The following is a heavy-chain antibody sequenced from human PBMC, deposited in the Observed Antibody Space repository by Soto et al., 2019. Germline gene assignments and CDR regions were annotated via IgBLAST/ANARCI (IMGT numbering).Heavy chain of an antibody. CDR2: FDPEDGET. J-gene: IGHJ5*02. V-gene: IGHV1-24*01. Sequence: ASVKVSCKFSGYTLTELSMHCVRQAPGKGLEWMGGFDPEDGETIYAQKFQGRVTMTEDTSTDTAYMELSSLRSEDTAVYYCATAGYSSGWPEPGFDPWGQGTLVTVSS. CDR1: GYTLTELS. D-gene: IGHD6-19*01. CDR3: ATAGYSSGWPEPGFDP.